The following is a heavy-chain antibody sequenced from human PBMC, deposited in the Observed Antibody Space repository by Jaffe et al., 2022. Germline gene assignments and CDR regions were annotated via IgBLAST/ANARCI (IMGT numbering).Heavy chain of an antibody. D-gene: IGHD5-12*01. Sequence: QVQLQESGPGLVKPSETLSLTCAVSGYSISSGYYWGWIRQPPGKGLEWIGSIYHSGSTYYNPSLKSRVTISVDTSKNQFSLKLSSVTAADTAVYYCARHRATENLFDYWGQGTLVTVSS. V-gene: IGHV4-38-2*01. J-gene: IGHJ4*02. CDR3: ARHRATENLFDY. CDR2: IYHSGST. CDR1: GYSISSGYY.